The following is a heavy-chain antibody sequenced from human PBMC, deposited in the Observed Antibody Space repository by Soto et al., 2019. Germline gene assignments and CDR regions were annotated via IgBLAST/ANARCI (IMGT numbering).Heavy chain of an antibody. D-gene: IGHD3-22*01. CDR2: INPSGGST. Sequence: ASVKVSCKASGYTFTSYYMHWVRQAPGQGLEWMGIINPSGGSTSYAQKFQGRATMTRDTSTSTVYMELSSLRSEDTAVYYCAREDSDSSGYPFFDYWGQGTLVTVSS. CDR3: AREDSDSSGYPFFDY. V-gene: IGHV1-46*01. CDR1: GYTFTSYY. J-gene: IGHJ4*02.